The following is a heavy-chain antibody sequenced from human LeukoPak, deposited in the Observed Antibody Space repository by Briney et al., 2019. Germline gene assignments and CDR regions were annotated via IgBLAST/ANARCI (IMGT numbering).Heavy chain of an antibody. CDR2: IIDSGNSI. J-gene: IGHJ4*02. CDR3: AKDPIFSGSYGVFDY. CDR1: GFTFSSCA. D-gene: IGHD1-26*01. V-gene: IGHV3-23*01. Sequence: GGSLRLSCAASGFTFSSCAISWGRQAPGKGLEWVSTIIDSGNSIYYADSAEGRFTISRDNSKNTLYLQMNSLRAGDTAVYYCAKDPIFSGSYGVFDYWGLGTLVTVSS.